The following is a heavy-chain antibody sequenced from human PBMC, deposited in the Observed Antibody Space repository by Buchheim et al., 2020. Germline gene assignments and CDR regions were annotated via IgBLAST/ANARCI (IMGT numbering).Heavy chain of an antibody. CDR2: IYSGGNA. CDR1: GFTVSSNH. V-gene: IGHV3-66*02. D-gene: IGHD4-17*01. J-gene: IGHJ4*02. CDR3: ARVQPYGDLDC. Sequence: EVQLVESGGGLVQPGGSLRLSCVASGFTVSSNHLSWVRQAPGKGLEWASVIYSGGNAYYADSVKGRFTISRDNSKNTLSLQMNSLRGEDTAVYFCARVQPYGDLDCWGQGTL.